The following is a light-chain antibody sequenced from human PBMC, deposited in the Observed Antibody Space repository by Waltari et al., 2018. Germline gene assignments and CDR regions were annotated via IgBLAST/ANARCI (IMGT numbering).Light chain of an antibody. CDR1: QTISNY. CDR3: QQSYIAPYT. V-gene: IGKV1-39*01. J-gene: IGKJ2*01. Sequence: DIQMTQSPSSLSASVGDRVTISCRSSQTISNYLNWYQHKPGKAPKLLLYAASSLQSVVPSRFSASGSGTDFTLTIGSLQPEDFATYYCQQSYIAPYTFGQGTKLEIK. CDR2: AAS.